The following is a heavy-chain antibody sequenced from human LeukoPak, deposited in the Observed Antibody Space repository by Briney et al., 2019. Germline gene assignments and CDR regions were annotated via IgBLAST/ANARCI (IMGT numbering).Heavy chain of an antibody. CDR2: IDSRDNT. Sequence: PGGSLRLSCAASGFTVRNNHMSWVRQTPGKGLEWVSVIDSRDNTYHADSVKGRFTISRHTSKNTLYLQMNSLRAEDTAVYYCARGAYYYGSGSYSFQIDNWGQGTLVTVSS. V-gene: IGHV3-53*01. J-gene: IGHJ4*02. D-gene: IGHD3-10*01. CDR1: GFTVRNNH. CDR3: ARGAYYYGSGSYSFQIDN.